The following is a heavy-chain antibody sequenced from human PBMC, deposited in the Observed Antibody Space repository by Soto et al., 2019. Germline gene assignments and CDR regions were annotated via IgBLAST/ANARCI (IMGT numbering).Heavy chain of an antibody. D-gene: IGHD3-22*01. Sequence: SQTLSLPCAISGDSVSSNSAAWNWIRQSPSRGLEWLGRTYYRSKWYNDYAVSVKGRITINPDTSKNQFSLQLNSVTPEDTAVYYCARDSFEHVPENYYDSSGYRPLGHYYGMDVWGQGTTVTVSS. CDR2: TYYRSKWYN. J-gene: IGHJ6*02. CDR1: GDSVSSNSAA. V-gene: IGHV6-1*01. CDR3: ARDSFEHVPENYYDSSGYRPLGHYYGMDV.